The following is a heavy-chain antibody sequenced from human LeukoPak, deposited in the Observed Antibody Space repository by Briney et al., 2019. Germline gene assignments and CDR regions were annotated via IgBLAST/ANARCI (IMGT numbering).Heavy chain of an antibody. CDR1: GFTFSGYS. V-gene: IGHV3-48*04. D-gene: IGHD6-13*01. Sequence: GGSLRLSCAASGFTFSGYSMNWVRQAPGAGLEWISYITTSSSSIDYADSVRGRFTVSRDNAKNSLHLQMNSLRAEDTAVYYCAKDRVTAAGYYFDYWGQGTLVTVSS. CDR3: AKDRVTAAGYYFDY. J-gene: IGHJ4*02. CDR2: ITTSSSSI.